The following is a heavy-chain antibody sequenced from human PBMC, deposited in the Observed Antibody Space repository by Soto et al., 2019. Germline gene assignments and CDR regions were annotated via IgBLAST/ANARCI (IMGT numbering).Heavy chain of an antibody. V-gene: IGHV3-15*01. CDR1: GLTFSNYG. Sequence: GGSLRLSCAASGLTFSNYGMHWVRQAPGKGLEWVGRIKSKTDGGTTDYAAPVKGRFTISRDDSKNTLYLQMNSLKTEDTAVYYCTTGYSGYDGGYWGQGTLVTVSS. D-gene: IGHD5-12*01. CDR3: TTGYSGYDGGY. J-gene: IGHJ4*02. CDR2: IKSKTDGGTT.